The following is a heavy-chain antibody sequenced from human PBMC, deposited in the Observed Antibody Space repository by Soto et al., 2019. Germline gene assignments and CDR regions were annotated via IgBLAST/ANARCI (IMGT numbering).Heavy chain of an antibody. CDR2: ISYDGSNK. V-gene: IGHV3-30-3*01. CDR3: ARYTAIVY. D-gene: IGHD5-18*01. Sequence: PGGSLRLSCAASGFTFSSYAMHWVRQAPGKGLEWVAVISYDGSNKYYADSVKGRFTISRDNSKNTLYLQMNSLRAEDTAVYYCARYTAIVYWGQGTLVTVSS. J-gene: IGHJ4*02. CDR1: GFTFSSYA.